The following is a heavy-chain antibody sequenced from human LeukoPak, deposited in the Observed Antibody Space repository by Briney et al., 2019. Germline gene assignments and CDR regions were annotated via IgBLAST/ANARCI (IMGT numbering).Heavy chain of an antibody. D-gene: IGHD5-18*01. CDR2: ISAYNGNT. CDR1: GYTFTSYG. CDR3: ARDKAGYSYGPNFDY. J-gene: IGHJ4*02. Sequence: ASVKVSCKASGYTFTSYGISWVRQAPGQGLEWMGWISAYNGNTNYAQKLQGRVTMTTDTSTSTAYMELRSLRSDDTAVYYCARDKAGYSYGPNFDYWGQGTLVTVSS. V-gene: IGHV1-18*01.